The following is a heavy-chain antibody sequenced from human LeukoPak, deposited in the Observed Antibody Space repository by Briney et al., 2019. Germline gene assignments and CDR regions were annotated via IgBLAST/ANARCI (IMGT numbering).Heavy chain of an antibody. CDR1: GYTFTGYY. J-gene: IGHJ6*03. CDR3: ARRPHSGSYGRYYYYYMDV. CDR2: INPYSGGT. V-gene: IGHV1-2*02. Sequence: SVPVSCKASGYTFTGYYMHWVRQAPGQGLEWMGWINPYSGGTNYAQKFQGRVTMTRDTSISTAYMELSRLRSDDTAVYYCARRPHSGSYGRYYYYYMDVWGKATMVAASS. D-gene: IGHD1-26*01.